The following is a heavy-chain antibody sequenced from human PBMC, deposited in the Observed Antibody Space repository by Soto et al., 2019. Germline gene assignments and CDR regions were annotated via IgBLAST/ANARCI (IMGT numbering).Heavy chain of an antibody. V-gene: IGHV4-34*01. CDR2: INHSGST. D-gene: IGHD5-12*01. CDR3: ARRTIVATTYYYYYGMDV. J-gene: IGHJ6*02. CDR1: GGSFSGYY. Sequence: PSETLSLTCAVYGGSFSGYYWSWIRQPPGKGLEWIGEINHSGSTNYNPSLKSRVTISVDTSKNQFSLKLSSVTAADTAVYYCARRTIVATTYYYYYGMDVWGQGTTVT.